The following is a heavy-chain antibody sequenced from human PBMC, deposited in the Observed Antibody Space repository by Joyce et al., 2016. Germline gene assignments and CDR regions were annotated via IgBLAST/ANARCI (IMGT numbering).Heavy chain of an antibody. CDR2: INHIGST. J-gene: IGHJ4*02. V-gene: IGHV4-34*02. Sequence: QVQLQQWGAGLLKPSETLSLTCTIFGGSLRGYYWTWIRQSPGQGLEWIGDINHIGSTNYNPSLESRVTISLHTSENQFSLQLNAVTAADTAVYYCARGRLRPSFDYWGLGTQVTVSS. D-gene: IGHD4-17*01. CDR3: ARGRLRPSFDY. CDR1: GGSLRGYY.